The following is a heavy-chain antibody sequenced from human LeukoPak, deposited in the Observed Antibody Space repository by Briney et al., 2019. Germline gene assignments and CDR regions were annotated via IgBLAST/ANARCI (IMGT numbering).Heavy chain of an antibody. CDR3: ARDSPKRIAIQRSFDY. CDR1: GGTFSSYA. J-gene: IGHJ4*02. Sequence: SVKVSCKASGGTFSSYAISWVRQAPGQGLEWMGRIIPIFGIANYAQKFQGRVTITADKSTSTAYMELSGLRSEDTAVYYCARDSPKRIAIQRSFDYWGQGTLVTVSS. D-gene: IGHD2-21*01. CDR2: IIPIFGIA. V-gene: IGHV1-69*04.